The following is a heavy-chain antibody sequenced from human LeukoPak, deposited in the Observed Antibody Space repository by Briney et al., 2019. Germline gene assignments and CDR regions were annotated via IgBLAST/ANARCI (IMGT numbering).Heavy chain of an antibody. CDR2: FDGNGPNT. Sequence: GGSLRLSCAASGFTFSSFAMTWVRQAPGKGLEWVSGFDGNGPNTYYADSMKGRWTISRDNSRNTLYLGMNSLRPEDTAIYYCAKPRTTGLGWAQFDYWGQGSLVTVSS. J-gene: IGHJ4*02. CDR1: GFTFSSFA. CDR3: AKPRTTGLGWAQFDY. D-gene: IGHD2-8*02. V-gene: IGHV3-23*01.